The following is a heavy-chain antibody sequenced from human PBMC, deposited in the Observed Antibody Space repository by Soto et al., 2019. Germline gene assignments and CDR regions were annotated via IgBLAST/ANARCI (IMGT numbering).Heavy chain of an antibody. D-gene: IGHD3-3*01. V-gene: IGHV4-39*01. J-gene: IGHJ4*02. CDR3: ARQGVFGVAPPRILQPDY. CDR2: IYYSGST. CDR1: GGSISSSSYY. Sequence: SETLSLTCTVSGGSISSSSYYWGWIRQPPGKGLEWIGSIYYSGSTYYNPSLKSRVTISVDTSKNQFSLKLSSVTAADTAVYYCARQGVFGVAPPRILQPDYWGQGTLVTVSS.